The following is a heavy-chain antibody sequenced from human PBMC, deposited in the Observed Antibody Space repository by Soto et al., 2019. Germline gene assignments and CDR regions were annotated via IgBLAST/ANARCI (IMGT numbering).Heavy chain of an antibody. CDR2: ISNSGST. Sequence: QVQLQESGPGLVKPSQTLSLICNVSGGSIGTAGNYWTWIRQHPGKGLEWIGFISNSGSTYYNPSLKSRLSISADTSKNQFFLHLSSVTAADTAVYFCARDRGYTGYVDHWGQGTLVTVSS. CDR3: ARDRGYTGYVDH. CDR1: GGSIGTAGNY. V-gene: IGHV4-31*03. J-gene: IGHJ5*02. D-gene: IGHD5-12*01.